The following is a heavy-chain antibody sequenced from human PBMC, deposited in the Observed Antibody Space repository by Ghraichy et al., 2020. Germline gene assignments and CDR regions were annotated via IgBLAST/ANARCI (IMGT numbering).Heavy chain of an antibody. D-gene: IGHD3-22*01. CDR2: INHSGST. CDR3: ATFGEYYYDSSVRDY. J-gene: IGHJ4*02. Sequence: SETLSLTCAVYGGSFSGYYWSWIRQPPGKGLEWIGEINHSGSTNYNPSLKSRVTISVDTSKNQFSLKLSSVTAADTAVYYCATFGEYYYDSSVRDYWGQGTLVTVSS. CDR1: GGSFSGYY. V-gene: IGHV4-34*01.